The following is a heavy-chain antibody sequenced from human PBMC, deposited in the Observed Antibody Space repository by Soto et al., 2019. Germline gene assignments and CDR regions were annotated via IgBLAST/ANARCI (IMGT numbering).Heavy chain of an antibody. D-gene: IGHD6-19*01. V-gene: IGHV4-61*08. Sequence: SETLSLACTVSDDSFRGAEYYWSWIRQPLGKGPEWIGYTYYNGDTKYNPALRSRVTMSEDTSKNQFSLRLSSVTAADTAVYFCARGPAYIDGWRTFDLWGRGILVTVSS. CDR1: DDSFRGAEYY. CDR3: ARGPAYIDGWRTFDL. J-gene: IGHJ4*02. CDR2: TYYNGDT.